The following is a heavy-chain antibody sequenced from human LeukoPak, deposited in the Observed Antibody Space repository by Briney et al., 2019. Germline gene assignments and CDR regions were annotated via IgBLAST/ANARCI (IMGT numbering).Heavy chain of an antibody. CDR2: ISSGGSTI. Sequence: GGSLRLSCAASGFTFSSYEMTWVRQAPGKGLEWISYISSGGSTIYYADSVKGRFTISRDNAKNSLFLQMNSLRAEDTAVYYCARDPLEGSWYFDLWGRGTLVTVPS. J-gene: IGHJ2*01. D-gene: IGHD5-24*01. CDR1: GFTFSSYE. CDR3: ARDPLEGSWYFDL. V-gene: IGHV3-48*03.